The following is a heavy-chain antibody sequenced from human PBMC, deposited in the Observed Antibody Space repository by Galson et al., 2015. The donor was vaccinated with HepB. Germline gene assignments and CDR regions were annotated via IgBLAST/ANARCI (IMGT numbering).Heavy chain of an antibody. Sequence: ETLSLTCTVSGDPISSYYWSWIRQPPGKGLEWIGYIYFSGRTVYNPSLKSRVIMSLDTSKSQLSLKLSSTIAADTAVYYCARVLSLDTVTFLSTTHIFDPWGQGTLVTVSS. CDR1: GDPISSYY. CDR3: ARVLSLDTVTFLSTTHIFDP. D-gene: IGHD4-17*01. CDR2: IYFSGRT. V-gene: IGHV4-59*12. J-gene: IGHJ5*02.